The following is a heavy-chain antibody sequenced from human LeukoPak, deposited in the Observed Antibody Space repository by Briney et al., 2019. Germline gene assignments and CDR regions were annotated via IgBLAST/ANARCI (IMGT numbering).Heavy chain of an antibody. D-gene: IGHD5-12*01. Sequence: SETLSLTCTVSGGSISGYYWVWIRQPPGKGLEWIGSIYYSGSTYYNPSLKSRVTISVDTSKNQFSLKLSSVTAADTAVYYCAVRLDNWGQGTLVTVSS. J-gene: IGHJ4*02. CDR1: GGSISGYY. V-gene: IGHV4-39*07. CDR2: IYYSGST. CDR3: AVRLDN.